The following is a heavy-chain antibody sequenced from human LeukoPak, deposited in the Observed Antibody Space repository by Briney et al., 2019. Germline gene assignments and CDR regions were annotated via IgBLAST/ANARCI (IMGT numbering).Heavy chain of an antibody. CDR1: GFTFSSYG. CDR2: IWDDGSKK. D-gene: IGHD3-16*01. Sequence: GRSLRLSCAASGFTFSSYGMHWVRQAPVKGLEWVAVIWDDGSKKYYADSVKGRFTISRDNSKNTVYLQMNSLRAADTAPYYCARDLGRGNTPFDYWGQGTLVTVSS. CDR3: ARDLGRGNTPFDY. J-gene: IGHJ4*02. V-gene: IGHV3-33*08.